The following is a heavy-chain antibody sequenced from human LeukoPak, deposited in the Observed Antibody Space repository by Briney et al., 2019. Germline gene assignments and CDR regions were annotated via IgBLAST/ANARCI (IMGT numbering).Heavy chain of an antibody. CDR1: GYSFTGYW. D-gene: IGHD2-15*01. CDR2: IDPSDSYT. J-gene: IGHJ5*02. Sequence: GESLKISCKGSGYSFTGYWISWVRQMPGKGLEWMGRIDPSDSYTNYSPSFQGHVTISADKSISTAYLQWSSLKASDTAMYYCARQYCSGGSCYSWYWFDPWGQGTLVTVSS. CDR3: ARQYCSGGSCYSWYWFDP. V-gene: IGHV5-10-1*01.